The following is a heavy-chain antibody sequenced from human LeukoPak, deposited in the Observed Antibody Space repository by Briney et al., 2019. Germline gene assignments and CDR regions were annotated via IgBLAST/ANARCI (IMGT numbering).Heavy chain of an antibody. J-gene: IGHJ6*03. CDR2: FGGSGGTT. Sequence: PGGSLRLSCAASGFTFSTYAMSWVRQAPGKGLEWASAFGGSGGTTYYADSVKGRFTISRDNSNNTLYLQMSSLRAEDTTVYYCARDPIFGVINGYYYMDVWGKGTTVTVSS. CDR3: ARDPIFGVINGYYYMDV. D-gene: IGHD3-3*01. V-gene: IGHV3-23*01. CDR1: GFTFSTYA.